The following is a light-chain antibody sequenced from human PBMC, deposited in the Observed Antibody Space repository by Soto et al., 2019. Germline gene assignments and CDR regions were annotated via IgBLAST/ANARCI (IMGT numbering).Light chain of an antibody. V-gene: IGKV3-20*01. CDR2: GAS. Sequence: EIVLTQSPGTLSLSPGESTTLSCRTSESGSSTNLAWYQQKPGQSPRLVMFGASSRATGIPDRFSGSGSGTDFTPTISRLEPEDFAVYYCQQYGSSPVSFGQGTKLEIK. CDR3: QQYGSSPVS. J-gene: IGKJ2*03. CDR1: ESGSSTN.